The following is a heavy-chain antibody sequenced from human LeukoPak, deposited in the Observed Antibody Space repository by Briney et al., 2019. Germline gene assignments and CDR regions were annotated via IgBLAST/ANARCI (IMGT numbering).Heavy chain of an antibody. J-gene: IGHJ4*02. V-gene: IGHV1-2*02. CDR3: ARALVRGVIMPANY. CDR2: INPGSGAT. D-gene: IGHD3-10*02. Sequence: ASVKVSCKASGYAFSAYPLHWVRQAPGQGLEWMGGINPGSGATEYAQKFQGRFTMTRDTAIDTAYIELNSLTSDDTALYFCARALVRGVIMPANYWGQGTLVTVSS. CDR1: GYAFSAYP.